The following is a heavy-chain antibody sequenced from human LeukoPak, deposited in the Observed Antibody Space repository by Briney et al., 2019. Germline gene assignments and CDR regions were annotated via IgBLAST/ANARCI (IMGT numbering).Heavy chain of an antibody. CDR2: ISYDGSNK. J-gene: IGHJ4*02. CDR1: GFTFSSYA. D-gene: IGHD2-2*01. CDR3: ARDVCSGTSCYPSPYFDY. Sequence: GRSLRLSCAASGFTFSSYAMHWVRQAPGKGLEWVAVISYDGSNKYYADSVKGRFTISRDNSKNTLYLQMNSLRVEDTAVYYCARDVCSGTSCYPSPYFDYWGQGTLVIVSS. V-gene: IGHV3-30-3*01.